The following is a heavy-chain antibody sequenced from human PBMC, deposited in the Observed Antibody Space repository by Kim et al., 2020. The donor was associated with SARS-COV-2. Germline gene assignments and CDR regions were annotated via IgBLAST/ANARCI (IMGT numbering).Heavy chain of an antibody. CDR3: ARAHISYSSTLRFDP. CDR2: IKQDGNVK. CDR1: GFTFSDYW. Sequence: GGSLRLSCAXSGFTFSDYWMNWVRQAPGKGLEWVANIKQDGNVKYYVDSVKGRFTISRDNANNSLYLQMSSLRAEDTAVYYCARAHISYSSTLRFDPWGQGTLVTVSS. J-gene: IGHJ5*01. V-gene: IGHV3-7*01. D-gene: IGHD6-13*01.